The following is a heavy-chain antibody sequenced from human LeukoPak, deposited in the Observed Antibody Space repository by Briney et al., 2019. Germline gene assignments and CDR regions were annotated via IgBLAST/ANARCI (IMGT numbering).Heavy chain of an antibody. Sequence: PGRSLRLSCAASGFTFSSYAMHWVRQAPGKGLEWVAVISYDGSNKYYADSVKGRFTISRDNSKNTLYLQMNSLRAEDTAVYYCAREAVITMVRGAFDYWGQGTLVTVSS. CDR1: GFTFSSYA. J-gene: IGHJ4*02. D-gene: IGHD3-10*01. V-gene: IGHV3-30-3*01. CDR2: ISYDGSNK. CDR3: AREAVITMVRGAFDY.